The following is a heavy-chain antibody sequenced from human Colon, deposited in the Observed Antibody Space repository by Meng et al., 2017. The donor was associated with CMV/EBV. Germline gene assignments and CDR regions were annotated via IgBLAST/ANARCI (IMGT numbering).Heavy chain of an antibody. D-gene: IGHD3-9*01. CDR1: GFTFSNHG. J-gene: IGHJ4*02. CDR3: AQFRNSDWLLALVY. V-gene: IGHV3-23*01. Sequence: GGSLRLSCAASGFTFSNHGMSWVRQAPGKGLEWVAAINGGGGDTYYAASVNGRFTISRDNSNNMLFLQVTSLRADDTAVYYCAQFRNSDWLLALVYWGQGTLVTVSS. CDR2: INGGGGDT.